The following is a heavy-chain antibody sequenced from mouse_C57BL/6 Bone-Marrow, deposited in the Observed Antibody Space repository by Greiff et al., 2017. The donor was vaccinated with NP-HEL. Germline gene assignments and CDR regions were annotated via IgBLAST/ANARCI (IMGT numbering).Heavy chain of an antibody. Sequence: QVQLQQPGAELVKPGASVKLSCKASGYTFTSYWMQWVKQRPGQGLEWIGEIDPSDSYTNYNQKFKGKATLTVDTSSSTAYMQLSSLTSEDSAVYYCAREEQATAMDYCGQGTSVTVSS. CDR2: IDPSDSYT. J-gene: IGHJ4*01. V-gene: IGHV1-50*01. CDR1: GYTFTSYW. D-gene: IGHD3-2*02. CDR3: AREEQATAMDY.